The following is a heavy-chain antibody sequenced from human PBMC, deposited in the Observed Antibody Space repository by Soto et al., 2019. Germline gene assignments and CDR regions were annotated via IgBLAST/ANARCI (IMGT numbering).Heavy chain of an antibody. D-gene: IGHD6-19*01. J-gene: IGHJ4*02. CDR2: ISFDGSDK. CDR3: ARSPWRVLGTPPGLDH. Sequence: HPGGSLRLSCEAFGFSFNSHAIHWVRQAPGKGLEWVAVISFDGSDKYYADSVKGRFTISRDNSKNMLFLQMSSLRPEDTAVYVCARSPWRVLGTPPGLDHWGQGTLVTVSS. CDR1: GFSFNSHA. V-gene: IGHV3-30*03.